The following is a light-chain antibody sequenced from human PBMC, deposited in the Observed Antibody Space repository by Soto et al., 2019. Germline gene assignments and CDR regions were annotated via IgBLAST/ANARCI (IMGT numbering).Light chain of an antibody. Sequence: DRVTITCRASQSISSYLNWYQQKPGKAPKLLIYAASSLQSGVPSRFSGSGSGTDFTLTISSLQPEEFATYYCQQSYSTRWTFGQGTKVEIK. J-gene: IGKJ1*01. CDR2: AAS. V-gene: IGKV1-39*01. CDR3: QQSYSTRWT. CDR1: QSISSY.